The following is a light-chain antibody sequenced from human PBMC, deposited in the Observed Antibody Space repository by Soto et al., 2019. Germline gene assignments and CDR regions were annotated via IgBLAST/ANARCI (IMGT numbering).Light chain of an antibody. J-gene: IGLJ1*01. CDR3: SSYTSSSIPYV. Sequence: QSALTQPASVSGSPGQSITISCTGTSSDIGGYNYVSWYQHHPGKAPKLMIYDVSNRPSGVSNRFSGSKSGNTASLTISGLQAEDEADYYCSSYTSSSIPYVFGPGTKLTVL. CDR1: SSDIGGYNY. CDR2: DVS. V-gene: IGLV2-14*03.